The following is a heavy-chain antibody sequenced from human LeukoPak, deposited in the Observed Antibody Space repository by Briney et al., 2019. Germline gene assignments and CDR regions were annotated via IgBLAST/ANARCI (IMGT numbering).Heavy chain of an antibody. CDR2: ISRLSSTI. V-gene: IGHV3-48*01. D-gene: IGHD3-22*01. Sequence: PGGSLRLSCAASGFTFSSYDMNWVRQAPGKGLERVSYISRLSSTIYSADSVKGRFTISRDNAKNSLFLQMNSLRAEDTAVYYCARHRDSSGTDYWGQGTLVTVSS. CDR3: ARHRDSSGTDY. CDR1: GFTFSSYD. J-gene: IGHJ4*02.